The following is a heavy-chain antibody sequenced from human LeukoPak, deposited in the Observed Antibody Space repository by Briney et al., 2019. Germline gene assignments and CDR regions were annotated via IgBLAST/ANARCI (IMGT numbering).Heavy chain of an antibody. V-gene: IGHV3-23*01. CDR3: ARKGYSYGYIVDY. CDR1: VDPLRLYA. D-gene: IGHD5-18*01. CDR2: ISGSGGST. J-gene: IGHJ4*02. Sequence: GGALRLSCAPSVDPLRLYAISGARDARRRGGEGVSAISGSGGSTYYADSVKGRFTISRDNSKNTLYLQMNSLRAEDTAVYYCARKGYSYGYIVDYWGQGTLVTVSS.